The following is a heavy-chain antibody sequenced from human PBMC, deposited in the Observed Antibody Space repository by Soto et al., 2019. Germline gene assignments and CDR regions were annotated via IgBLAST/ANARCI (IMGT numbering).Heavy chain of an antibody. Sequence: ASVKVSCKASGYTFTSYDINWVRQATGQGLEWMGWMNPNSGNTGYAQKFQGRVTMTRNTSISTAYMELSSLRSEDTAVYYCARVGGNWNDDYFDYWGQGTLVTVSS. CDR1: GYTFTSYD. D-gene: IGHD1-1*01. V-gene: IGHV1-8*01. CDR3: ARVGGNWNDDYFDY. J-gene: IGHJ4*02. CDR2: MNPNSGNT.